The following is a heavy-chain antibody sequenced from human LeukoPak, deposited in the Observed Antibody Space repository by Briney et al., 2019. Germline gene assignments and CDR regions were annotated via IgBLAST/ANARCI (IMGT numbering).Heavy chain of an antibody. V-gene: IGHV4-59*12. D-gene: IGHD5-24*01. J-gene: IGHJ5*02. CDR1: GGSISGYY. Sequence: PSETLSLTCTVSGGSISGYYWSLIRQPPGKGLEWIGSIYHSGSTNYNPSLKSRVTISVDRSKNQFSLSLSSVTAADTAVYYCARLKRAWFDPWGQGTLVTVSS. CDR2: IYHSGST. CDR3: ARLKRAWFDP.